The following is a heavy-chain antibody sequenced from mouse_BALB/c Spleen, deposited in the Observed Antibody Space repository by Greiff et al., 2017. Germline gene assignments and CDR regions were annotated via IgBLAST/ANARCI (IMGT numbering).Heavy chain of an antibody. CDR2: ISSGGST. J-gene: IGHJ3*01. D-gene: IGHD2-4*01. V-gene: IGHV5-6-5*01. CDR3: AIDYDGAY. CDR1: GFTFSSYA. Sequence: EVKLMESGGGLVKPGGSLKLSCAASGFTFSSYAMSWVRQTPEKRLEWVASISSGGSTYYPDSVKGRFTISRDNARNILYLQMSSLRSEDTAMYYCAIDYDGAYWGQGTLVTVSA.